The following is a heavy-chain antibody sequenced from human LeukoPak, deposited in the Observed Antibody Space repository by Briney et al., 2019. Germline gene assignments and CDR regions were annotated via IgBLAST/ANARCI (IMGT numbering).Heavy chain of an antibody. D-gene: IGHD2-21*02. CDR1: GFTFSSYT. Sequence: GGSLRLSCAASGFTFSSYTMSWVRQAPGKGLERVSTISNSGRNTFYTDSVKGRFTISRDNSKNTLYLQMNSLRAGDTAVYSCARARGYCAADCSRYAFDYWGQGTLVTVSS. CDR3: ARARGYCAADCSRYAFDY. J-gene: IGHJ4*02. V-gene: IGHV3-23*01. CDR2: ISNSGRNT.